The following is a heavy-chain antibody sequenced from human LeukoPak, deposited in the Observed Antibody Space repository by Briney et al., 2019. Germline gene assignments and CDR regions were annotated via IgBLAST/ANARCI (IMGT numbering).Heavy chain of an antibody. J-gene: IGHJ3*02. V-gene: IGHV3-30*01. CDR1: GFTFSNYA. Sequence: GGSLRLSCAASGFTFSNYAMSWVRQAPGKGLEWVAVISFDATKEYFAKSVKGRFTISRDNSKSTLFLQMHSLRVEDTALYFCARFKVGSNTTQKNAFDIWGRGTVVTVSS. CDR2: ISFDATKE. D-gene: IGHD1-26*01. CDR3: ARFKVGSNTTQKNAFDI.